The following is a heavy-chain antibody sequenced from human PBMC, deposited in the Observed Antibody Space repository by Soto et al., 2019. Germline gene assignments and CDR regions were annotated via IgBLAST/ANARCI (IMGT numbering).Heavy chain of an antibody. D-gene: IGHD2-21*01. CDR2: INHSGST. Sequence: SETLSLTCAVYGGSFSGHYWSWIRQPPGKGLEWIGEINHSGSTNYNPSLKSRVTISVDTSKNQFSLKLTSVIAADTAVYYCERGIALTEGVDRGAPEKYYLDSWGRGTLVTVSS. J-gene: IGHJ4*02. CDR3: ERGIALTEGVDRGAPEKYYLDS. CDR1: GGSFSGHY. V-gene: IGHV4-34*01.